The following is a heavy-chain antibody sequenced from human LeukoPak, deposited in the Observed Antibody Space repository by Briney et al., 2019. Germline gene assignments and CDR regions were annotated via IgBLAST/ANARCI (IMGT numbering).Heavy chain of an antibody. Sequence: SETLSLTCAVYGGSFSGYYWSWIRQPPGKGLEWIGEINHSGSTNYNPSLKSRVTISVDTSKNQFSLKLSSVTAADTAVYYCARGPRYYGSGSYYPARHYYFDYWGQGTLVTVSS. CDR2: INHSGST. V-gene: IGHV4-34*01. J-gene: IGHJ4*02. CDR3: ARGPRYYGSGSYYPARHYYFDY. D-gene: IGHD3-10*01. CDR1: GGSFSGYY.